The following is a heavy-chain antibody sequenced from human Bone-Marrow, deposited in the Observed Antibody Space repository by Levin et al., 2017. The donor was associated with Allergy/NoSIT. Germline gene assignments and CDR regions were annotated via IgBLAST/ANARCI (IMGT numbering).Heavy chain of an antibody. CDR1: GGSISSSSYY. D-gene: IGHD3-22*01. J-gene: IGHJ3*02. CDR2: IYYSGST. V-gene: IGHV4-39*07. CDR3: ARDPLRYYDSSGYYPDWPDI. Sequence: SETLSLTCTVSGGSISSSSYYWGWIRQPPGKGLEWIGSIYYSGSTYYNPSLKSRVTISVDTSKNQFSLKLSSVTAADTAVYYCARDPLRYYDSSGYYPDWPDIWGQGTMVTVSS.